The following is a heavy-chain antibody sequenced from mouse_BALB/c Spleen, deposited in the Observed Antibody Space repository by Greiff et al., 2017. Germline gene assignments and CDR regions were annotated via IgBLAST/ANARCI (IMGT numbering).Heavy chain of an antibody. Sequence: EVKLVESGGGLVQPGGSLKLSCAASGFTFSSYGMSWVRQTPDKRLELVATINSNGGSTYYPDSVKGRFTISRDNAKNTLYLQMSSLKSEDTAMYYCAREGRGFAYWGQGTLVTVSA. J-gene: IGHJ3*01. CDR2: INSNGGST. CDR3: AREGRGFAY. CDR1: GFTFSSYG. V-gene: IGHV5-6-3*01. D-gene: IGHD3-3*01.